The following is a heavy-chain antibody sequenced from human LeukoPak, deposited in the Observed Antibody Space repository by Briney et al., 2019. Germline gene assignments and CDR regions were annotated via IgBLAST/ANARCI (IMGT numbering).Heavy chain of an antibody. J-gene: IGHJ3*02. CDR2: IYYSGST. Sequence: SETLSLTCTVSGGSISSYYWSWIRQPPGKGLEWIGHIYYSGSTNYNPSLKSRVTISVDTSKNQFSLKLSSVTAADTAVYYCARHPHSYGYVGAFDIWGQGTMVTVSS. CDR3: ARHPHSYGYVGAFDI. CDR1: GGSISSYY. D-gene: IGHD5-18*01. V-gene: IGHV4-59*08.